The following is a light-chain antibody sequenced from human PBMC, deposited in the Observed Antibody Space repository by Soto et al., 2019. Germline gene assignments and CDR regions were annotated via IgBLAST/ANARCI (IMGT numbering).Light chain of an antibody. CDR1: SSDVGGYNY. Sequence: QSALTQPPSASGSPGQSVTISCTGTSSDVGGYNYVSWYQQHPGKAPKLMIYEVTKRPSGVPDRFSGSKAGNTASLTVFGLQAEDEADYYCSSFAGPVWVFGGGTKLTVL. CDR3: SSFAGPVWV. V-gene: IGLV2-8*01. J-gene: IGLJ3*02. CDR2: EVT.